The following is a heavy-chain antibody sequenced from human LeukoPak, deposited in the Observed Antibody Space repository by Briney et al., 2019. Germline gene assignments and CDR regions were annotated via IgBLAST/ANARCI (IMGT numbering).Heavy chain of an antibody. CDR2: ISSSSSYI. D-gene: IGHD2-15*01. CDR3: ARGGRYCSGGSCREAFDY. V-gene: IGHV3-21*01. Sequence: GGSLRLSCAASGFTFSSYSMNWVRQAPGKGLEWVSSISSSSSYIYYADSVKGRFTISRDNAKNSLYPQMNSLRAEDTAVYYCARGGRYCSGGSCREAFDYWGQGTLVTVSS. CDR1: GFTFSSYS. J-gene: IGHJ4*02.